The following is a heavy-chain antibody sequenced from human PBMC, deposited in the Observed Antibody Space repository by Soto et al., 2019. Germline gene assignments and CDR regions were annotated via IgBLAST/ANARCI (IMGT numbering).Heavy chain of an antibody. CDR2: IIPIFGTA. J-gene: IGHJ6*02. D-gene: IGHD6-6*01. CDR1: GGTFSSYA. CDR3: ARPSSIAAPYYYYGMDV. V-gene: IGHV1-69*13. Sequence: SVKVSCKASGGTFSSYAISWVRQAPGQGLEWMGGIIPIFGTANYAQKFQGRVTITADESTSTAYMELSSLRSEDTAVYHCARPSSIAAPYYYYGMDVWGQGTTVTVSS.